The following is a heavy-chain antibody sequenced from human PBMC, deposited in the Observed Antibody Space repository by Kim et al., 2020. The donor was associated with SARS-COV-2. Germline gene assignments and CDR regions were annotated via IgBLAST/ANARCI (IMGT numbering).Heavy chain of an antibody. CDR2: INSDGSST. CDR3: ARLGYGSGSYYNSVWGYYYYMDV. D-gene: IGHD3-10*01. Sequence: GGSLRLSCAASGFTFSSYWMHWVRQAPGKGLVWVSRINSDGSSTSYADSVKGRFTISRDNAKNTLYLQMNSLRAEDTAVYYCARLGYGSGSYYNSVWGYYYYMDVWGKGTTVTVSS. J-gene: IGHJ6*03. V-gene: IGHV3-74*01. CDR1: GFTFSSYW.